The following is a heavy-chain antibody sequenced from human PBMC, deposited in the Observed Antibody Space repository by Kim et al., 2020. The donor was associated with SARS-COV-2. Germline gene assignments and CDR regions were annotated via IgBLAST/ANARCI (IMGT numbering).Heavy chain of an antibody. J-gene: IGHJ4*01. Sequence: GGSLRLSCAASGFTFSSYGMHWVRQAPGKGLEWVAVIWYEGSNNYSADSVTGRFTITSANYKNTKTPHLNSLRAEAEDVYYCARASGLAMAGACYYFV. V-gene: IGHV3-33*08. D-gene: IGHD6-19*01. CDR2: IWYEGSNN. CDR1: GFTFSSYG. CDR3: ARASGLAMAGACYYFV.